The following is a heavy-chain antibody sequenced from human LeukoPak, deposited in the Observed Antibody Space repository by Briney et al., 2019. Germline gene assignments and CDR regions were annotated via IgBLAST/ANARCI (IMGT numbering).Heavy chain of an antibody. V-gene: IGHV4-61*02. CDR2: IYTSGST. CDR3: AREKPYYDFWSGYPGY. J-gene: IGHJ4*02. Sequence: SETLSLTCTVSGGSISSGSYYWSWIRQPAGKGLEWIGRIYTSGSTNYNPSLKSRVTISVDTSKNQFSLKLSSVTAADTAVYYCAREKPYYDFWSGYPGYWGQGTLVTVSS. CDR1: GGSISSGSYY. D-gene: IGHD3-3*01.